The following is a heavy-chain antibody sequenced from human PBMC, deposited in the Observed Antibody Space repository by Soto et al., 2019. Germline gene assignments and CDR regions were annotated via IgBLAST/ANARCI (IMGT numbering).Heavy chain of an antibody. Sequence: GAGPTLVNHTQTLTLTCTFSGFSVRTSGGGGGWIRQPPGKAMECLALIYWNDDKRYSPFLKSRRTITKDTSKNQVVLTMTNMDPVDTATYYCAHFQSGWFDPWGQGTPVNVCS. CDR1: GFSVRTSGGG. CDR3: AHFQSGWFDP. J-gene: IGHJ5*02. V-gene: IGHV2-5*01. CDR2: IYWNDDK.